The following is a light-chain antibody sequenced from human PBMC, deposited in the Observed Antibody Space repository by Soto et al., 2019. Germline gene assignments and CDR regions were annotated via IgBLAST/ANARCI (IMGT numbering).Light chain of an antibody. Sequence: SVLAQPPSTSGAPGQRVTISCSGSSSNIGSNAVNWYQQLPGTAPKLLIYSNDQRPSGVPDRFSGSESGTSASLAISGLQSEDEADYYCAAWDDSLNGWVFGGGTKVTVL. CDR1: SSNIGSNA. J-gene: IGLJ3*02. V-gene: IGLV1-44*01. CDR3: AAWDDSLNGWV. CDR2: SND.